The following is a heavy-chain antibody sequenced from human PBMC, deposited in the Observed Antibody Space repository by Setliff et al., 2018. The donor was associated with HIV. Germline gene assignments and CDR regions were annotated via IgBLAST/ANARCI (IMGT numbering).Heavy chain of an antibody. CDR2: IYYSGST. CDR3: ARETYYYDNPQYYYYYMDV. D-gene: IGHD3-22*01. J-gene: IGHJ6*03. V-gene: IGHV4-39*07. CDR1: GGSISSSSYY. Sequence: SETLSLTCTVSGGSISSSSYYWGWIRQPPGKGLEWIGSIYYSGSTYYNPSLKSRVTISVDTSKNQFSLKLRSVTAADTAVYYCARETYYYDNPQYYYYYMDVWGKGTTVTVSS.